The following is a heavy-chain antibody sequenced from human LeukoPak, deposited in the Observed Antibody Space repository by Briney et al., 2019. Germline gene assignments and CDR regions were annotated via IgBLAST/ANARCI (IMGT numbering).Heavy chain of an antibody. J-gene: IGHJ4*02. D-gene: IGHD2-2*01. CDR1: EFTFSSYA. V-gene: IGHV3-30*04. CDR3: ARARTDCGSTSCYGHFDY. CDR2: ITYDGSNK. Sequence: PGRSLRLSCAASEFTFSSYAMHWVRQAPGKGLEWVAVITYDGSNKNYADSVKGRFTISRDNSKDTLYLRMNNLRAEDTAVYYCARARTDCGSTSCYGHFDYWGQGTLVTVSS.